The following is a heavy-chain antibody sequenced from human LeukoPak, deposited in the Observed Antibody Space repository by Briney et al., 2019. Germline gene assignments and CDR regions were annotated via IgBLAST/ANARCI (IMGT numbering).Heavy chain of an antibody. CDR3: AKDWASGNYFDY. V-gene: IGHV3-23*01. D-gene: IGHD1-14*01. CDR1: GFTFSNYA. J-gene: IGHJ4*02. Sequence: GGSLRLSCAASGFTFSNYAMSWDRQAPGKGLEWVSGIGVGDRSTYYADSVRGRFTISRDDSKNMVYLQMNSLRVEDTAVYYCAKDWASGNYFDYWGQGTLVTVSS. CDR2: IGVGDRST.